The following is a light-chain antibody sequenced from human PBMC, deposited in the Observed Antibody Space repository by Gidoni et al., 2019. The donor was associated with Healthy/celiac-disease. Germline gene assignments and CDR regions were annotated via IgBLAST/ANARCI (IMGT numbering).Light chain of an antibody. V-gene: IGKV3-20*01. CDR1: QSVSSSY. J-gene: IGKJ2*01. Sequence: SQSVSSSYLAWYQQKPGQAPRLLIYGASSRDTGIPDRFSGSGSGTDFTLTISRLEPEDFAVYYCQQYGSSPPYTFXQXTKLEIK. CDR3: QQYGSSPPYT. CDR2: GAS.